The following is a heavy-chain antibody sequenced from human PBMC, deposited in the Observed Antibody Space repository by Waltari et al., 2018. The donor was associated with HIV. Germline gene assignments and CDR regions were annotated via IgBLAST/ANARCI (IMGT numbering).Heavy chain of an antibody. Sequence: QVQLQESGPGLVKPSGTLSLTCAVSGDSVSSSNWWNWVRQPPGKGLDWIGEIYHSGGTNYTPSRKSRVTISVDKSNNQFSLNIGSRTAACTAVYYGVRGGGIGVKMYADDAFDIWGQGTMVTVSS. CDR2: IYHSGGT. V-gene: IGHV4-4*02. CDR3: VRGGGIGVKMYADDAFDI. J-gene: IGHJ3*02. CDR1: GDSVSSSNW. D-gene: IGHD2-8*01.